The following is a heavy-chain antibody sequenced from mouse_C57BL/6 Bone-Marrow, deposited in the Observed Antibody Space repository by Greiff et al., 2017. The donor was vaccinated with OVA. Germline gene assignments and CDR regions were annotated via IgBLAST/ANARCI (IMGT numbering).Heavy chain of an antibody. J-gene: IGHJ4*01. V-gene: IGHV5-12*01. D-gene: IGHD2-4*01. Sequence: DVKLVESGGGLVQPGGSLKLSCAASGFTFSDYYMYWVRQTPEKRLEWVAYISNGGGSTYYPDTVKGRFTISRDNAKNTLYLQMSRLKSEDTAMDYCARVYDYDAGLDYWGQGTSVTVSS. CDR1: GFTFSDYY. CDR2: ISNGGGST. CDR3: ARVYDYDAGLDY.